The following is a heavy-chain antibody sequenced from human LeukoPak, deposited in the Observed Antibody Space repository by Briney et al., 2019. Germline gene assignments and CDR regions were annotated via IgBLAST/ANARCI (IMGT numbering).Heavy chain of an antibody. CDR1: GFTFSSYS. D-gene: IGHD3-16*02. CDR3: AKDQPRRELSRGVVY. V-gene: IGHV3-23*01. CDR2: ISGSGGST. Sequence: QPGGSLRLSCAASGFTFSSYSMNWVRQAPGKGLEWVSAISGSGGSTYYADSVKGRFTISRDNSKNTLYLQMNSLRAEDTAVYYCAKDQPRRELSRGVVYWGQGTLVTVSS. J-gene: IGHJ4*02.